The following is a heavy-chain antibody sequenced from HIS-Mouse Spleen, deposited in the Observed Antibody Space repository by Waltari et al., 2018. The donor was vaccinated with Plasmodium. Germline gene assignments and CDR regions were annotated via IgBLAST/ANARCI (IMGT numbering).Heavy chain of an antibody. J-gene: IGHJ3*02. CDR1: GYPFPHYG. D-gene: IGHD6-19*01. CDR2: ISPYNGNT. V-gene: IGHV1-18*01. Sequence: QVQLVQSGAEVKKPGASVKVSCKASGYPFPHYGISWVRQAPGQGLEWMGWISPYNGNTHFAQKLQGRVTMTTDTSTSTAYMGLRSLRSDDTAVYYCARGSAGDAFDIWGQGTMVTVSS. CDR3: ARGSAGDAFDI.